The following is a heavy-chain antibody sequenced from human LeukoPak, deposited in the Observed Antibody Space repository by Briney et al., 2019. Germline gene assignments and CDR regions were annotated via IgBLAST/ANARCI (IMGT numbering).Heavy chain of an antibody. V-gene: IGHV3-23*01. Sequence: GGSLRLSCAASGFALNFYATIWVRQAPGKRLQWVSTINASGGNTYYAESVRGRFTISRDNSKDTLYLQLNSLTAEDTAIYYCAKPISGGLAVSADRFDRTGRGTLVAVSS. J-gene: IGHJ5*02. CDR2: INASGGNT. CDR1: GFALNFYA. CDR3: AKPISGGLAVSADRFDR. D-gene: IGHD6-19*01.